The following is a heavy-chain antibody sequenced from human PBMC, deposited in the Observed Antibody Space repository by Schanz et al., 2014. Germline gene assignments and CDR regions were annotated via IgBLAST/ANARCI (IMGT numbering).Heavy chain of an antibody. D-gene: IGHD6-13*01. CDR1: GFTVSSDH. Sequence: EVQLVESGGGFVQPGGSLGLSCVVSGFTVSSDHMSWVRQAPGKGLEWVSTIYASGATYYADSVKRRFTISRDISKNTLYLQMNSLRAEDTSVYFCARVSRRIATPSTPSFRSYYYYAMDVWGQGATVTVSS. V-gene: IGHV3-66*01. CDR3: ARVSRRIATPSTPSFRSYYYYAMDV. CDR2: IYASGAT. J-gene: IGHJ6*02.